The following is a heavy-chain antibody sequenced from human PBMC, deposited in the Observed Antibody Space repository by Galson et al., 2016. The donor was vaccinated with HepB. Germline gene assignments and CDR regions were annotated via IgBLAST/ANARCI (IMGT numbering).Heavy chain of an antibody. CDR1: QFSFSTYG. V-gene: IGHV3-33*01. Sequence: SLRLSCAASQFSFSTYGMHWVRQAPGKGLEWVALIWSDGSNKYYADSVKGRFTISRDNSKNTLYLQMNSLRVEDTAVYYCARDGYSYGEFDYWGQGTLVTVSS. CDR2: IWSDGSNK. CDR3: ARDGYSYGEFDY. D-gene: IGHD5-18*01. J-gene: IGHJ4*02.